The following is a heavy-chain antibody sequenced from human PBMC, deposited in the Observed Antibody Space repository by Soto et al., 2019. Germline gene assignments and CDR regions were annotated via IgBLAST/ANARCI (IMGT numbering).Heavy chain of an antibody. CDR1: GYKFTSYS. V-gene: IGHV5-51*01. CDR2: VYPSDSDT. CDR3: VLGGLLGSFDY. J-gene: IGHJ4*02. Sequence: GKSLKISCQGSGYKFTSYSIGWVRQMPGKGLEWMGLVYPSDSDTRYSPSLQGHVTISADKSTSTAYLQWSSLEASDSAMYFCVLGGLLGSFDYWGQGTLVTVSS. D-gene: IGHD1-26*01.